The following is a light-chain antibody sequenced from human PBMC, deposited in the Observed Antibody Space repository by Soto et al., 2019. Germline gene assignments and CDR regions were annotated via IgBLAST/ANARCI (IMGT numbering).Light chain of an antibody. V-gene: IGKV1-5*03. CDR1: HNIKNW. CDR3: QQYENFAT. Sequence: DIQMTQSPSTLSASVGDRVTITCRASHNIKNWLSWYQQKPGEAPKLLLYKASNSADGVPSRFSGSGAGTEYTLTVSILQPDDSASYYCQQYENFATFGQGTRVEIK. J-gene: IGKJ1*01. CDR2: KAS.